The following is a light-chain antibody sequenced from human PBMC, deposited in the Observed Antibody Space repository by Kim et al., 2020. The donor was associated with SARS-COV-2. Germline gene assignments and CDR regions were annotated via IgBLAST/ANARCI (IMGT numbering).Light chain of an antibody. J-gene: IGLJ2*01. V-gene: IGLV3-19*01. Sequence: SSELTQDPAVSVALGQTVRISCQGDSLRRYYATWYQQKPRQSPVVVNYGKNNRHSGIPDRFSGSSSGNTASLTITGAQAEDEADYYCQSRDSSDKVVFGGGTKLTVL. CDR2: GKN. CDR3: QSRDSSDKVV. CDR1: SLRRYY.